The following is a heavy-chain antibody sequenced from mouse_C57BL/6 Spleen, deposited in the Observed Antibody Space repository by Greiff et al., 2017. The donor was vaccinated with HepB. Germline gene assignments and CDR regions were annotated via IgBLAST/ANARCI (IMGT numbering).Heavy chain of an antibody. D-gene: IGHD1-1*01. J-gene: IGHJ2*01. Sequence: EVKLEESGPGLVKPSQSLSLTCSVTGYSITSGYYWNWLRQFPGNKLEWMGYISYDGSNNYNPSLTNRISITRDTSKNQFFLTLNSVTTEDTATYYCAREGGSRNYFDYWGQGTTLTVSS. V-gene: IGHV3-6*01. CDR3: AREGGSRNYFDY. CDR2: ISYDGSN. CDR1: GYSITSGYY.